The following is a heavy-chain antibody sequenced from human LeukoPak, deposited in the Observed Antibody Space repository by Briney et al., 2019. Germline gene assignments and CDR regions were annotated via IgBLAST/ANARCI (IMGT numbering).Heavy chain of an antibody. D-gene: IGHD4-17*01. Sequence: SMTLSGTCTICSGPISRSSSSRCWPRQPPRKKLAWLGSIDYAGCTFYSPSLKSRVTMSVDTSKSQFSLKLSSMTAADTAVYHCARQDHSDHGDPNWFYPWGQGSLVSASA. J-gene: IGHJ5*02. CDR3: ARQDHSDHGDPNWFYP. CDR1: SGPISRSSSS. V-gene: IGHV4-39*01. CDR2: IDYAGCT.